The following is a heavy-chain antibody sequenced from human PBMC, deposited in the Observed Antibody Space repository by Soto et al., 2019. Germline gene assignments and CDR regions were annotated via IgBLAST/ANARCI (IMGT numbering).Heavy chain of an antibody. Sequence: GGSLRLSCAASGFTFSNAWMSWVRPAPGKGLEWVGRIKSKTDGGTTDYAAPVKGRFTISRDDSKNTLYLQMNSRKTEDTAVYYCSTGGGLSPIAAAGPNWFEPWGQGALVTVSS. D-gene: IGHD6-13*01. J-gene: IGHJ5*02. V-gene: IGHV3-15*01. CDR2: IKSKTDGGTT. CDR3: STGGGLSPIAAAGPNWFEP. CDR1: GFTFSNAW.